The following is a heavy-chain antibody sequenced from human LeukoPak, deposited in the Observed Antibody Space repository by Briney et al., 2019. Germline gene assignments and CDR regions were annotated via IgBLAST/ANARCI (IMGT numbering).Heavy chain of an antibody. CDR3: ARNIAARPDYYGMDV. V-gene: IGHV1-69*13. J-gene: IGHJ6*02. Sequence: SVKVSCKASGGTFSSYAISWVRQAPGQGLEWMGGIIPIFGTANYAQKFQGRVTITADESTSTAYMELSSLRSEDTAVYYCARNIAARPDYYGMDVWGQGTTVTVSS. CDR1: GGTFSSYA. CDR2: IIPIFGTA. D-gene: IGHD6-6*01.